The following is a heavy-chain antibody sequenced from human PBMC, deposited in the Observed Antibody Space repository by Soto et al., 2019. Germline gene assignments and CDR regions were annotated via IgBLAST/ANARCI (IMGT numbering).Heavy chain of an antibody. J-gene: IGHJ5*01. CDR3: ATGPRGWFDP. CDR1: GGSLSGYY. Sequence: SETLSLTCAVYGGSLSGYYWSWIRQPPGQGLEWIGEIHHSGSTNYNPSLKSRVTISVDTSMNQFSLKLTSVTAADTAVYYCATGPRGWFDPWGQGTLVTVSS. CDR2: IHHSGST. V-gene: IGHV4-34*01. D-gene: IGHD1-1*01.